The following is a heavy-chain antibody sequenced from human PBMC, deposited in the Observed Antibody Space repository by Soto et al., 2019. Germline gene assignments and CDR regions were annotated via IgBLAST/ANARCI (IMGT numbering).Heavy chain of an antibody. V-gene: IGHV1-2*02. D-gene: IGHD4-17*01. J-gene: IGHJ6*02. CDR2: INPDSGDT. CDR1: GYTFSDYY. Sequence: ASVKVSCKASGYTFSDYYLNWVRQAPGQGLEWMGWINPDSGDTIYAQQFQGRVTMTRDTSSTTAYMELSRLRSDDTAVYYCVVQDYGDYRADYHGMDVWGQGNTVTV. CDR3: VVQDYGDYRADYHGMDV.